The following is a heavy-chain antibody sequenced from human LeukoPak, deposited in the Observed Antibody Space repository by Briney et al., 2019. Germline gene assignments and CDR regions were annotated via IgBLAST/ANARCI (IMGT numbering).Heavy chain of an antibody. CDR1: GGSISSSGYY. J-gene: IGHJ6*02. V-gene: IGHV4-39*01. CDR3: ARQQYCGSFNCAPHYYYGMDV. D-gene: IGHD2-2*01. Sequence: SETLSLTCTVSGGSISSSGYYWGWIRQPPATGLEWIGSIYYGGSHYYNPSLKSRVTISVDTSKNHFSLKVDSVTAADTAVYYCARQQYCGSFNCAPHYYYGMDVWGQGTTVTVSS. CDR2: IYYGGSH.